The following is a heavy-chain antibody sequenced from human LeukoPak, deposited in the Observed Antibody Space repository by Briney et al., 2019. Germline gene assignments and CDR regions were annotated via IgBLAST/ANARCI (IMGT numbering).Heavy chain of an antibody. J-gene: IGHJ4*02. CDR1: GFVFRNYF. V-gene: IGHV3-23*01. CDR2: ISGSGGNT. D-gene: IGHD4-17*01. Sequence: GGSLRLSCAASGFVFRNYFMTWVRQPPGKGLEWVSSISGSGGNTYYADSVKGRFTISRDTSKSTLYLQMNSLGSEDTAVYYCAKSRTKYGDSLVDYWGQGTLVTVSS. CDR3: AKSRTKYGDSLVDY.